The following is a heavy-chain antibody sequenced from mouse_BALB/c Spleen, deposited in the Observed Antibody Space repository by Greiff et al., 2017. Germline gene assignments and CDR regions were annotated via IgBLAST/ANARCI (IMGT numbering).Heavy chain of an antibody. Sequence: QVQLKESAAELARPGASVKMSCKASGYTFTSYTMHWVKQRPGQGLEWIGYINPSSGYTEYNQKFKDKTTLTADKSSSTAYMQLSSLTSEDSAVYYCARGIYYYGSSLYAMDYWGQGTSVTVSS. CDR2: INPSSGYT. CDR1: GYTFTSYT. D-gene: IGHD1-1*01. CDR3: ARGIYYYGSSLYAMDY. V-gene: IGHV1-4*02. J-gene: IGHJ4*01.